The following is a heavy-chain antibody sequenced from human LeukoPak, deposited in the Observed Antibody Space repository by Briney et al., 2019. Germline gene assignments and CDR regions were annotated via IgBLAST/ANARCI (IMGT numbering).Heavy chain of an antibody. J-gene: IGHJ4*02. Sequence: GGSLRLSCTVSGFTFGEYGMTWVRQAPGKGLEWVGFIRSKAYGVTTQYAESVKGKFTISRDDSKSIAYLQMISLKTEDTAVYYCSRAAYYYDSSSYYSFDYWGQGTLVTVSS. CDR3: SRAAYYYDSSSYYSFDY. D-gene: IGHD3-22*01. CDR1: GFTFGEYG. V-gene: IGHV3-49*04. CDR2: IRSKAYGVTT.